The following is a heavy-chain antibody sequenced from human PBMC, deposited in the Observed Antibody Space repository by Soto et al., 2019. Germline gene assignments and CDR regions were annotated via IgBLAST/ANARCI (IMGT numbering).Heavy chain of an antibody. J-gene: IGHJ4*02. CDR3: ARGRDSGLYYFDY. CDR2: IITAGNI. CDR1: GFTFSNYD. Sequence: PGGSLRLSCAASGFTFSNYDMHWVRQATGKGLEWVSTIITAGNIYSPGSVKGRFTISRENAKNSLFLQMNSLRVDDTAVYYCARGRDSGLYYFDYWGQGTLVTVSS. D-gene: IGHD2-21*01. V-gene: IGHV3-13*01.